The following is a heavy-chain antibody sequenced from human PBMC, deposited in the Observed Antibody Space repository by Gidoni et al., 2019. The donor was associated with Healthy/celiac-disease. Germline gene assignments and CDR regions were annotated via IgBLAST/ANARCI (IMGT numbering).Heavy chain of an antibody. J-gene: IGHJ3*02. D-gene: IGHD2-21*01. CDR1: GVTFSNDW. CDR2: IKSKTEGGTT. V-gene: IGHV3-15*01. Sequence: SSGVTFSNDWMSWLRQAPGEGLEWVGRIKSKTEGGTTDYAAPVKVSFTISRADSKNTLDLHMNSLNLEDTAASYCTTDQVVVVIAPDVFDIWGQGTLVTVSS. CDR3: TTDQVVVVIAPDVFDI.